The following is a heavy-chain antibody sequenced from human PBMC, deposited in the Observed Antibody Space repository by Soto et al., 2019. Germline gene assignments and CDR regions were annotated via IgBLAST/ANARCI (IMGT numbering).Heavy chain of an antibody. J-gene: IGHJ4*02. CDR1: GYTFTSYA. Sequence: ASVKVSCKASGYTFTSYAMHWVRQAPGQRLEWMGWINAGNGNTKYSQKFQGRDTITRDTSASTAYMELSSLRSEDTAVYCCARGRLLAAIDYWGQGTLVTVSS. CDR2: INAGNGNT. CDR3: ARGRLLAAIDY. V-gene: IGHV1-3*01. D-gene: IGHD2-15*01.